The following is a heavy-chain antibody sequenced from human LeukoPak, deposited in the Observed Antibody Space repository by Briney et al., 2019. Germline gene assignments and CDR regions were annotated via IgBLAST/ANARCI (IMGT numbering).Heavy chain of an antibody. J-gene: IGHJ3*02. CDR1: GGSISSYY. CDR3: AATTVDDAFDI. V-gene: IGHV4-59*01. Sequence: PSETLSLTCTVSGGSISSYYWSWIRQPPGKGVEWIGYIYYSGSTNYNPSLKSRVTISVDTSKNQFSLKLSSVTAADTAVYYCAATTVDDAFDIWGQGTMVTVSS. D-gene: IGHD4-11*01. CDR2: IYYSGST.